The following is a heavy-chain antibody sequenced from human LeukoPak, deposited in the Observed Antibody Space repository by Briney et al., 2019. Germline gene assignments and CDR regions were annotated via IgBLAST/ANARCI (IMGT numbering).Heavy chain of an antibody. CDR1: GFTFSSYG. CDR3: ARDRGGGHMDV. CDR2: SGSGGST. Sequence: GGSLRLSCAASGFTFSSYGMSWVRQAPGKGLEWVSASGSGGSTYYPGSVKGRFTISRENAKNSLYLQMNSLRAGDTAVYYCARDRGGGHMDVWGKGTTVTISS. J-gene: IGHJ6*03. D-gene: IGHD2-15*01. V-gene: IGHV3-13*01.